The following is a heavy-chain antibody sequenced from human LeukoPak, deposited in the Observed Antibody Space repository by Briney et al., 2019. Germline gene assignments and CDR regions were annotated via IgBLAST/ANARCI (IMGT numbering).Heavy chain of an antibody. Sequence: GGSLRLSCAASGFTFSSYSMNWVRQAPGKGLEGVSYISSSSSTIYYADSVKGRFTISRDSSKHTLYLQMNSLRAEDTAVYYCARDLIYGSGEYWGQGTLVTVSS. J-gene: IGHJ4*02. V-gene: IGHV3-48*01. CDR1: GFTFSSYS. CDR3: ARDLIYGSGEY. CDR2: ISSSSSTI. D-gene: IGHD3-10*01.